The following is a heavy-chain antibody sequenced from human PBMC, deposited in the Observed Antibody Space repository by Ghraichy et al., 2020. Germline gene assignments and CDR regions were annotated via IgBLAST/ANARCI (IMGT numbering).Heavy chain of an antibody. CDR2: INHSGST. CDR3: ASLPRVAARPSYYYYYGMDV. J-gene: IGHJ6*02. CDR1: GGSFSGYY. D-gene: IGHD6-6*01. Sequence: SETLSLTCAVYGGSFSGYYWSWIRQPPGKGLEWIGEINHSGSTNYNPSLKSRVTISVATSKNQFSLKLSSVTAADTAVYYCASLPRVAARPSYYYYYGMDVWGQGTTVTVSS. V-gene: IGHV4-34*01.